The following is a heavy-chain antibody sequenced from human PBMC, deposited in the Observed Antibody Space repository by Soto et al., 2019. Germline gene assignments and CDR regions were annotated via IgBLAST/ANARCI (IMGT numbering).Heavy chain of an antibody. D-gene: IGHD5-12*01. J-gene: IGHJ6*02. CDR3: ARGKVAPYYYYGMDV. CDR2: INAGNGNT. V-gene: IGHV1-3*01. Sequence: ASVKVSCKASGYTFTSYAMHWVRQAPGQRLEWMGWINAGNGNTKYSQKFQGRVTITRDTSASTAYMELSSLRSEDTAVYYCARGKVAPYYYYGMDVWGQGTTVTVSS. CDR1: GYTFTSYA.